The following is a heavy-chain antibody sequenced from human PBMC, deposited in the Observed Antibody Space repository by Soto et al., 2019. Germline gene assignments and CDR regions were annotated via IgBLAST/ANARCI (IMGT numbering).Heavy chain of an antibody. J-gene: IGHJ4*02. D-gene: IGHD3-3*01. CDR3: AKLRVLEWEVQESDY. CDR1: GFNFIRKY. Sequence: EVQLVESGGGLIQPGGSLRLSCAASGFNFIRKYMIWVRQAPGKGLEWVSILYSGGTTYYADSVKGRFTISRDTSENTLYLQMNSLRAEDTAVYYCAKLRVLEWEVQESDYWGQGTLVSVSS. V-gene: IGHV3-53*01. CDR2: LYSGGTT.